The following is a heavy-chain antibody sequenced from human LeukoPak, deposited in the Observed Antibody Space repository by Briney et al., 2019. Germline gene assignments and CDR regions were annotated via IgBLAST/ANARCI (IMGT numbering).Heavy chain of an antibody. CDR2: ISSSSSNI. CDR1: GFTYSIYI. CDR3: ASQYGSGYYGMDV. V-gene: IGHV3-21*06. Sequence: GGSLRLSCAASGFTYSIYIMNGVRQAPGKGLEWVSSISSSSSNIYYADSVKGRFTISRDNAKNSQYLQMNSLRAEDTAVYYCASQYGSGYYGMDVWGQGTTVTVSS. D-gene: IGHD3-10*01. J-gene: IGHJ6*02.